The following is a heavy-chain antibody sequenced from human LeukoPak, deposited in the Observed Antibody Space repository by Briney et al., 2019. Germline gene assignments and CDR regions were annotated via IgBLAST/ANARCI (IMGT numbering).Heavy chain of an antibody. CDR2: ISSSSSTI. D-gene: IGHD2-2*01. Sequence: GGSLRLSCAASGFTFSDYYMSWIRQAPGKGLECVSYISSSSSTIYYADSVKGRFTISRDNAKNSLYLQMNSLRAEDTAVYYCARAAGYCSSTSCLFYYYYYYMDVWGKGTTVTVSS. J-gene: IGHJ6*03. V-gene: IGHV3-11*04. CDR3: ARAAGYCSSTSCLFYYYYYYMDV. CDR1: GFTFSDYY.